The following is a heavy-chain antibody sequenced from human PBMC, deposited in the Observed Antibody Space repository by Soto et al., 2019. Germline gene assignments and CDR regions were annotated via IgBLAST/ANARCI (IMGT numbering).Heavy chain of an antibody. J-gene: IGHJ4*02. D-gene: IGHD3-22*01. V-gene: IGHV4-31*03. CDR1: GGSISSGGYY. CDR3: ARLTLAQDSSGYHIFDY. Sequence: PSETLSLTCTVSGGSISSGGYYWSWIRQHPGKGLEWIGYIYYSGSTYYNPSLKSRVTISVDTSKNQFSLKLSSVTAADTAVYYCARLTLAQDSSGYHIFDYWGLGTLVTVSS. CDR2: IYYSGST.